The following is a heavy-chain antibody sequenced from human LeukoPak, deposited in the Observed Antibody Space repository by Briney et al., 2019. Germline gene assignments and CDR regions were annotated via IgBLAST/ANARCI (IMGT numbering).Heavy chain of an antibody. CDR3: ARQGAGFWYFDY. D-gene: IGHD3-10*01. CDR1: GSRFTSYR. CDR2: TDPSASHT. V-gene: IGHV5-10-1*01. J-gene: IGHJ2*01. Sequence: GESLRISGKGSGSRFTSYRISGGRPMPGKGRWWMVRTDPSASHTNYSPSFQGHVTMSVDKSISTAYLQRSTLKAADTAMYYCARQGAGFWYFDYWGRGTLVTVSS.